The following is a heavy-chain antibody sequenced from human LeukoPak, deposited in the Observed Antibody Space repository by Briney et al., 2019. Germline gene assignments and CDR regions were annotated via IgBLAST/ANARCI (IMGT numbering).Heavy chain of an antibody. J-gene: IGHJ4*02. V-gene: IGHV1-2*02. CDR3: ARETRDGSGSYLL. CDR2: INPNSGGT. CDR1: GYTFTSYY. Sequence: GASVKVSCKASGYTFTSYYMHWVRQAPGQEREWMGWINPNSGGTNYEQKFQGRVTMTRETSISTDYMELSRLGSDDTAVYYCARETRDGSGSYLLWGQGTLVTVSS. D-gene: IGHD3-10*01.